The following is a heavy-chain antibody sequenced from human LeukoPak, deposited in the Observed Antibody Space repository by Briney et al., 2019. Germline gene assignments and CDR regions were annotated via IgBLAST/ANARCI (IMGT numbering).Heavy chain of an antibody. CDR3: AREGDSGYVELDS. J-gene: IGHJ4*02. CDR2: IKHDGSEE. V-gene: IGHV3-7*01. CDR1: GFTFSSYW. D-gene: IGHD5-12*01. Sequence: GGSLRLSCAASGFTFSSYWMSWVRQAPGKGLEWVANIKHDGSEEYYVDSVKGRFTISRDNAKNSLNLQMNSLRAEDTAVYYCAREGDSGYVELDSWGQGTLVTVSS.